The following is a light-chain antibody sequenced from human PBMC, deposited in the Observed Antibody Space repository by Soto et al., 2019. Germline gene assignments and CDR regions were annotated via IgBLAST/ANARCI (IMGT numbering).Light chain of an antibody. CDR2: SAS. CDR1: QSVSSN. V-gene: IGKV3-15*01. Sequence: EVVLTQSPATLSVSPGERATLSCRASQSVSSNLVWYQQKSGQPPRLLIYSASTRATGIPARFSGTGSGTEFTLTISSLQSEDVAVYYWQQYHHWTRTFGDGTRVEIK. CDR3: QQYHHWTRT. J-gene: IGKJ4*01.